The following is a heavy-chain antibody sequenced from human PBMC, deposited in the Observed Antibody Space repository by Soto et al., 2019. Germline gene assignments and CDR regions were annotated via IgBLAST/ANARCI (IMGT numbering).Heavy chain of an antibody. CDR2: IYDSGSS. D-gene: IGHD5-12*01. J-gene: IGHJ4*02. CDR3: AREKGYISGPKNFDY. V-gene: IGHV4-30-4*01. CDR1: GASISSGDYF. Sequence: SETLSLTCTVSGASISSGDYFWSWIRHSPGKGLEWIGYIYDSGSSYYNPSLKSRVTMSVDTFKNQFSLKLRSVTAADTAVYYCAREKGYISGPKNFDYWGQGTLVTVSS.